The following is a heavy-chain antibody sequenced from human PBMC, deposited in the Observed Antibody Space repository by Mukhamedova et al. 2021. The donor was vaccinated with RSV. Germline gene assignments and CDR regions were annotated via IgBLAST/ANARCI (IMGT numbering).Heavy chain of an antibody. Sequence: TWGSTNYNPSLGSRVTMSVDTSKIQFSLRLSSVTAADTAVYYCVRDGSKGKLPKLDAFDIWGQGTMVTVSS. D-gene: IGHD1-7*01. J-gene: IGHJ3*02. CDR3: VRDGSKGKLPKLDAFDI. V-gene: IGHV4-4*07. CDR2: TWGST.